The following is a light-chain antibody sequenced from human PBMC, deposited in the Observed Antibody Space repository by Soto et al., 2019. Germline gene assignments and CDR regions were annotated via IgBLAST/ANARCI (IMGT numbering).Light chain of an antibody. CDR1: SSDVGGYNY. CDR3: TSYTTNKTPL. J-gene: IGLJ2*01. CDR2: DVS. V-gene: IGLV2-14*03. Sequence: QSVLTQPASVSGSPGQSITISCTGTSSDVGGYNYVSWYQQHPGKAPKLMIYDVSSRPSGVSNHFSGSKSGNTASLTISGLLSEDEADYYCTSYTTNKTPLFGGGTKLTVL.